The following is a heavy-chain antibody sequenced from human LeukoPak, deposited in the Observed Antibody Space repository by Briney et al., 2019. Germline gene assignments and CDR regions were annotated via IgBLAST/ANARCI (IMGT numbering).Heavy chain of an antibody. V-gene: IGHV4-38-2*02. J-gene: IGHJ5*02. D-gene: IGHD6-13*01. CDR1: GYSISSGYY. Sequence: PSETLSLTCTVSGYSISSGYYWGWIRQPPGRGLEWIGSIYHSGRTYYNPSLKSRVTISVDTSNNQFSLKLSSVTAADPAVYYCAREGDSSSVGWFDPWGQGTLVTVSS. CDR3: AREGDSSSVGWFDP. CDR2: IYHSGRT.